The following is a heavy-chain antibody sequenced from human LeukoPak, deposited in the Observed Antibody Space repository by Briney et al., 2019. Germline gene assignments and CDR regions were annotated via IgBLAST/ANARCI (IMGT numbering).Heavy chain of an antibody. CDR1: GGSISSGSYY. CDR3: AREGLGNSFADY. Sequence: SQTLSLTCTVSGGSISSGSYYWSWIRQPAGKGLEWIGRIYTSGSTNYNPSLKSRVTISVDTSKNQFSLKLSSVTAADTAVYYCAREGLGNSFADYWGQGTLVTVS. D-gene: IGHD4-23*01. CDR2: IYTSGST. V-gene: IGHV4-61*02. J-gene: IGHJ4*02.